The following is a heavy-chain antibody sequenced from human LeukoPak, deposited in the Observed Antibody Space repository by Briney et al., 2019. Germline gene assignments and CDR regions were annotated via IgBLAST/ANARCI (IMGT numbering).Heavy chain of an antibody. Sequence: ASVKVSCKASGYTFTGYYMHWVRQAPGQGLEWMGWTNPNSGGTNYAQKFQGRVTMTRDTSISTAYMELSRLRSDDTAVYYCARRGVDYYGSGSLHNWFDPWGQGTLVTVSS. D-gene: IGHD3-10*01. CDR2: TNPNSGGT. V-gene: IGHV1-2*02. CDR3: ARRGVDYYGSGSLHNWFDP. CDR1: GYTFTGYY. J-gene: IGHJ5*02.